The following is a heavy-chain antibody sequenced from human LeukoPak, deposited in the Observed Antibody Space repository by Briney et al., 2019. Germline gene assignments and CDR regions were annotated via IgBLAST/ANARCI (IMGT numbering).Heavy chain of an antibody. CDR3: ARDRNYDIPPHAFDI. CDR1: GFTFSSYW. Sequence: GGSLRLSCAASGFTFSSYWMSWVRQAPGKGLEWVANIKQDGSEKYYVDSVKGRFTISRDNAKNSLYLQMNSLRAEDTAVYYCARDRNYDIPPHAFDIWGQGTMVTVSS. D-gene: IGHD3-9*01. V-gene: IGHV3-7*01. J-gene: IGHJ3*02. CDR2: IKQDGSEK.